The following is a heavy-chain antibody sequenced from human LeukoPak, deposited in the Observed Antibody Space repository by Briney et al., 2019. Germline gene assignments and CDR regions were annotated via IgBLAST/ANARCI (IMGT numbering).Heavy chain of an antibody. D-gene: IGHD3-10*01. V-gene: IGHV1-46*01. CDR1: GYSFTRYF. Sequence: GASVKVSCKASGYSFTRYFIHWVRRAPGQGLEWMGIIIPSDGSTSYAQKFQGRVTMTRDTSTSTVYMELSSLRSEDTAVYYCARGKVVTMVRGVIITYFDYWGQGTLVTVSS. CDR2: IIPSDGST. CDR3: ARGKVVTMVRGVIITYFDY. J-gene: IGHJ4*02.